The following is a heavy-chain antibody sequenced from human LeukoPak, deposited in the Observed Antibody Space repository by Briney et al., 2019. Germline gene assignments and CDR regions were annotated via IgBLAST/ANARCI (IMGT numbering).Heavy chain of an antibody. CDR1: GGSFSGYY. CDR3: ARDRYSDSSGYYFYFYGMDV. D-gene: IGHD3-22*01. CDR2: INHSGST. J-gene: IGHJ6*02. V-gene: IGHV4-34*01. Sequence: SETLSLTCAVYGGSFSGYYWSWIRQPPGKGLEWIGEINHSGSTNYNPSLKSRVTISVDTSKNQFSLKLSSVTAADTAVYYCARDRYSDSSGYYFYFYGMDVWGQGTTVTVSS.